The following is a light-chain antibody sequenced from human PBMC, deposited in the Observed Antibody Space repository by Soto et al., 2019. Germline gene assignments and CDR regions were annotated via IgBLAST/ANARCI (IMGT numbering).Light chain of an antibody. CDR1: QSISNH. V-gene: IGKV1-39*01. J-gene: IGKJ1*01. CDR2: AAS. CDR3: QQSYSSPPT. Sequence: IQMTQSPASLSASVEDRGIITCRASQSISNHLDWYQQTTGKAPKLLIFAASSLQSGVPSRFSGTRSGPDFTLSISSLQPEDFATYYCQQSYSSPPTFGQGTKVDI.